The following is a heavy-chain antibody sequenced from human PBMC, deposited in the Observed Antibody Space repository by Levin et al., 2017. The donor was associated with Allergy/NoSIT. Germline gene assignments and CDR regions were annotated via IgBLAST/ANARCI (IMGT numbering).Heavy chain of an antibody. CDR1: GGSISSGSYH. CDR2: IYYSGNT. J-gene: IGHJ4*02. CDR3: ARHVCPHGSSWPPKLFDY. Sequence: PSETLSLTCTVSGGSISSGSYHWGWIRQPPGKGLEWIGTIYYSGNTYYNPSLKSRVTISVDTSKNQFSLKLSSVTAADTAVYYCARHVCPHGSSWPPKLFDYWGQGTLVTVSS. D-gene: IGHD6-13*01. V-gene: IGHV4-39*01.